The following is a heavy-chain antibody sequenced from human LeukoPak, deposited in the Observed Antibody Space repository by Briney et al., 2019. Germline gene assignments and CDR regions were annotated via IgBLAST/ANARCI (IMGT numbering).Heavy chain of an antibody. V-gene: IGHV3-74*01. CDR2: INGDGSST. D-gene: IGHD5-18*01. CDR1: GFTFTTYW. CDR3: ARGWLYSYAPFDY. Sequence: GGSLRLSCAASGFTFTTYWMHWVRQAPGKGLVWVSRINGDGSSTSYADSVKGRFTISRDNAKSTLYLQVNSLRAEDTAVYYCARGWLYSYAPFDYWGQGTLVTVSS. J-gene: IGHJ4*02.